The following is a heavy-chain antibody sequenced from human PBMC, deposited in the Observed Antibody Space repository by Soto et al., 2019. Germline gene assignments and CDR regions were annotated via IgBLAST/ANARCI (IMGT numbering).Heavy chain of an antibody. J-gene: IGHJ4*02. CDR1: GFTFSSYG. V-gene: IGHV3-33*01. D-gene: IGHD4-17*01. CDR2: IWYDGSNK. Sequence: QVQLVESGGGVVQPGRSLRLSCAASGFTFSSYGMHWVRQAPGKGLEWVAVIWYDGSNKYYADSVKGRFTISRDNSKNTLYLQMNSLRAEDTAVYYCAYLQAHDYGHWESDYWGQGTLVTVSS. CDR3: AYLQAHDYGHWESDY.